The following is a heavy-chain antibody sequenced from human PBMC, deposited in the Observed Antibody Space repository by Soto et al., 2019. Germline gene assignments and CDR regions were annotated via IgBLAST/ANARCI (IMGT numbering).Heavy chain of an antibody. D-gene: IGHD6-6*01. CDR3: AREVQYSSSPYYYYYGMDV. J-gene: IGHJ6*02. CDR2: MNPNSGNT. CDR1: GYTFTSYD. Sequence: ASVKVSCKASGYTFTSYDINWVRQATGQGLEWMGWMNPNSGNTGYAQKFQGRVTMTRNTSISTAYMELSSLRSEDTAVYYCAREVQYSSSPYYYYYGMDVWGQGTTVTVSS. V-gene: IGHV1-8*01.